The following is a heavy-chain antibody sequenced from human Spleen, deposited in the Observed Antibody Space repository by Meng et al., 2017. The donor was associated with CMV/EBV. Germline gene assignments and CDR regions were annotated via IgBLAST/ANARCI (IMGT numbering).Heavy chain of an antibody. D-gene: IGHD1-26*01. CDR1: GGTFRNLA. CDR2: IIPSLDFP. CDR3: AREIVIMGRDAFDV. Sequence: SVKVSCKASGGTFRNLAISWVRLAPGQGLEWMGGIIPSLDFPNYAQKFQGRVSITADKSRSIVYMELSSLRSEDTAVYYCAREIVIMGRDAFDVWGQGTMVTVSS. V-gene: IGHV1-69*10. J-gene: IGHJ3*01.